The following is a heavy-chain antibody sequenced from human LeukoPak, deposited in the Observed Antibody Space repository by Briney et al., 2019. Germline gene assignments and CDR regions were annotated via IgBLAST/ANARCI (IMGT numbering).Heavy chain of an antibody. CDR2: IYYSGST. D-gene: IGHD2-21*01. J-gene: IGHJ4*02. Sequence: PSVTLSLTCTVSGGSISSSSYYWGWIRQPPGKGLEWIGSIYYSGSTYYNPSLKSRVTISVDTSKNQFSLKLSSVTAADTAVYYCARAYSPFDYWGQGTLVTVSS. V-gene: IGHV4-39*01. CDR1: GGSISSSSYY. CDR3: ARAYSPFDY.